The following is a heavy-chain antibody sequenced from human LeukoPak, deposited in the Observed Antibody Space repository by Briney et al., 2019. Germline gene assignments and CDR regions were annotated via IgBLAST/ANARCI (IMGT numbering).Heavy chain of an antibody. CDR3: ARHGGTRITLVEVYYFDY. CDR1: GGSITTSSYY. CDR2: IYYTGGT. Sequence: SETLSLTCSVSGGSITTSSYYWGWIRQPPEKGLEWIGSIYYTGGTYYSPSLKSRVTISVDTSKSQFSLNLNSVTAADTAVYYCARHGGTRITLVEVYYFDYWGQGTLVTVSS. D-gene: IGHD4-11*01. V-gene: IGHV4-39*01. J-gene: IGHJ4*02.